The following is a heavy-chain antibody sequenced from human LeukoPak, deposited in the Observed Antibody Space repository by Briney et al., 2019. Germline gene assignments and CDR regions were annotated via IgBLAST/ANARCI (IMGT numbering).Heavy chain of an antibody. J-gene: IGHJ5*02. Sequence: SETLSLTCTVSGGPISSSSYYWGWIRQPPGKGLEWIGSIYYSGSTYYNPSLKSRVTISVDTSKNQFSLKLSSVTAADTAVYYCARHGAAALSYNWFDPWGQGTLVTVSS. CDR1: GGPISSSSYY. CDR2: IYYSGST. CDR3: ARHGAAALSYNWFDP. D-gene: IGHD6-13*01. V-gene: IGHV4-39*01.